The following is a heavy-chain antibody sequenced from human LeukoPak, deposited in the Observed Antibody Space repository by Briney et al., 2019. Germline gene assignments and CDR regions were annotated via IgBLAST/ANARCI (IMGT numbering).Heavy chain of an antibody. CDR3: ARDTYNYGSSAYYFDY. J-gene: IGHJ4*02. CDR1: GGSISSSNYY. CDR2: IYYSGRT. Sequence: SETLSLTCTVSGGSISSSNYYWGWIRQPPGKGLEWIGSIYYSGRTYYNPSLKSRVTISVDTSKNQFSLKLSSVTAADTAVYYCARDTYNYGSSAYYFDYWGQGTLVTVSS. V-gene: IGHV4-39*07. D-gene: IGHD5-18*01.